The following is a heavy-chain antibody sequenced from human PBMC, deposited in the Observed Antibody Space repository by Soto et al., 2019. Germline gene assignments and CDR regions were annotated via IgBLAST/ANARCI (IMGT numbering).Heavy chain of an antibody. J-gene: IGHJ3*02. CDR1: GFTFSSYA. V-gene: IGHV3-23*01. CDR2: ISGSGGST. D-gene: IGHD1-1*01. CDR3: AKDFPMERRFVVGAFDI. Sequence: GGSLRLSCAASGFTFSSYAMSWVRQAPGKGLEWVSAISGSGGSTYYADSVKGRFTISRDNSKNTLYLQMNSLRAEDTAVYYCAKDFPMERRFVVGAFDIWGQGTMVTVSS.